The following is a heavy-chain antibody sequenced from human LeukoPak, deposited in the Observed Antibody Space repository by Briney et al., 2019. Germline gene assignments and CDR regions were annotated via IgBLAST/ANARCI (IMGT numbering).Heavy chain of an antibody. CDR1: GGPNSSYH. D-gene: IGHD6-25*01. CDR2: IYYSGST. J-gene: IGHJ3*02. CDR3: ARQPSWAAAFTI. Sequence: SETLSLTCTVSGGPNSSYHWLGLRQPPGKGLEWIGYIYYSGSTNYNPSLRSRVTISVDTSKNQFSLKLSSVTAADTAVYYCARQPSWAAAFTIWSQGTMVTVSS. V-gene: IGHV4-59*08.